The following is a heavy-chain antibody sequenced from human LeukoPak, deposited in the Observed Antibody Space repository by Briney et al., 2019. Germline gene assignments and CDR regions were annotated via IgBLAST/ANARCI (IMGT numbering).Heavy chain of an antibody. CDR1: GFTFSSYA. J-gene: IGHJ4*02. Sequence: GGSLRLSCAASGFTFSSYAMSWVRQAPGKGLEWVSAISGSGGSTYYAYYADYVKGRFTISRDNSKNTLYLQMNSLRAEDTAVYYCAKGAYSSGWYAGIDYWGQGTLVTVSS. V-gene: IGHV3-23*01. CDR2: ISGSGGSTYYA. D-gene: IGHD6-19*01. CDR3: AKGAYSSGWYAGIDY.